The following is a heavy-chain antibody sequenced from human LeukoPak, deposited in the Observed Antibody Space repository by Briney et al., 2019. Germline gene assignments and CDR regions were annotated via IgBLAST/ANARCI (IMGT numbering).Heavy chain of an antibody. CDR2: ISGSGGST. D-gene: IGHD6-13*01. Sequence: PGGSLRLSCAASGFTFSSYAMSWVRQAPGKGLEWVSAISGSGGSTYYADSVKGRFTISRDNSKNTLYLQMNSLRAEDTGVYYCAKDSVAAAGTKFFDYWGQGTLVTVPS. CDR3: AKDSVAAAGTKFFDY. V-gene: IGHV3-23*01. J-gene: IGHJ4*02. CDR1: GFTFSSYA.